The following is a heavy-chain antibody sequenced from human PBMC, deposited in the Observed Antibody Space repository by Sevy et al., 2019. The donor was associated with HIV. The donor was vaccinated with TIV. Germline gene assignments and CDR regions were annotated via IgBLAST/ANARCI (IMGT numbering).Heavy chain of an antibody. Sequence: GGSLRLSCAASGFTFSSYGMHWVRQAPGKGLEWVAVISYDGSNKYYADSVKGRFTISRDNSKNTRYLQMNSLRAEDTAVYYCAKSIGHYGSGSYYDLNYWGQGTLVTVSS. CDR2: ISYDGSNK. V-gene: IGHV3-30*18. J-gene: IGHJ4*02. CDR1: GFTFSSYG. CDR3: AKSIGHYGSGSYYDLNY. D-gene: IGHD3-10*01.